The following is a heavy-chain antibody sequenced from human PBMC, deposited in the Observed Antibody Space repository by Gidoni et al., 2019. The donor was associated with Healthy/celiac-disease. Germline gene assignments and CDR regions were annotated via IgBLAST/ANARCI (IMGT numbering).Heavy chain of an antibody. V-gene: IGHV4-39*01. D-gene: IGHD1-1*01. CDR2: IYYSGST. CDR3: ARPRMEYEDYYFDY. CDR1: GGSISSSSYY. Sequence: QLQLQESGPGLVKPSETLSLTCTVSGGSISSSSYYWGWIRQPPGKGREWIGSIYYSGSTYYNPSLKSRVTISVDTSKNQFSLKLSSVTAADTAVYYCARPRMEYEDYYFDYWGQGTLVTVSS. J-gene: IGHJ4*02.